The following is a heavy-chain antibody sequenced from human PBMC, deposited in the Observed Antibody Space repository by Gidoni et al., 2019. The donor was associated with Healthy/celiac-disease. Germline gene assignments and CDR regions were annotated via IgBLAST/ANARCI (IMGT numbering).Heavy chain of an antibody. CDR3: ARNYDSSGYYYVN. CDR2: IYTSGST. D-gene: IGHD3-22*01. CDR1: GGSISSYY. V-gene: IGHV4-4*07. J-gene: IGHJ4*02. Sequence: QVQLQESGPGVVKPSATLSLTCTVPGGSISSYYWRWIRQPAGKGLEWIGRIYTSGSTNYNPSLKLRVTMSVDTSKNQFSLKLSSVTAADTAVYYCARNYDSSGYYYVNWGQGTLVTVSS.